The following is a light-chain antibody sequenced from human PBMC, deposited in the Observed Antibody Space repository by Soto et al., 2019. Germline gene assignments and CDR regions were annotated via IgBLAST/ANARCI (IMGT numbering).Light chain of an antibody. CDR1: QSVSSSY. CDR3: QQYGSLQLT. CDR2: GAS. J-gene: IGKJ4*02. Sequence: EIVLTQSPGTLSLSPGERATLSCRASQSVSSSYLAWYQQKPRQAPRHLIYGASSRATGIPDRFSGSGSGTDFTLTISRLETEDFAVYYCQQYGSLQLTFGGGTNVEIQ. V-gene: IGKV3-20*01.